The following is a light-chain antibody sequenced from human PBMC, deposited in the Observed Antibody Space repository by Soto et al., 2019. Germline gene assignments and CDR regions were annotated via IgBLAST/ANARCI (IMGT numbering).Light chain of an antibody. J-gene: IGKJ5*01. CDR3: QQSYSTPLIT. V-gene: IGKV1-39*01. Sequence: DIQMTQSPAPLSASVGDRVTITCRASQSISSYLNWYQQKPAKAPKLLIYAASSLQSGVPSRFSGSGSGTDFTLTISSLQPEDFATYYCQQSYSTPLITLGQGTRLEIK. CDR1: QSISSY. CDR2: AAS.